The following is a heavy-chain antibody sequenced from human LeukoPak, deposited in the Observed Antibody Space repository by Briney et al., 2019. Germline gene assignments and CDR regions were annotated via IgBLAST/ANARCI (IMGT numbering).Heavy chain of an antibody. CDR3: ARFPYVHYYDSSGYSPFDY. CDR1: GYTFTGYY. Sequence: ASVKVSCKASGYTFTGYYMHWVRQAPGQGLEWMGWINPNSGGTNYAQKFQGRVTMTRDTSISTAYMGLSRLRSDDTAVYYCARFPYVHYYDSSGYSPFDYWGQGTLVTVSS. D-gene: IGHD3-22*01. V-gene: IGHV1-2*02. CDR2: INPNSGGT. J-gene: IGHJ4*02.